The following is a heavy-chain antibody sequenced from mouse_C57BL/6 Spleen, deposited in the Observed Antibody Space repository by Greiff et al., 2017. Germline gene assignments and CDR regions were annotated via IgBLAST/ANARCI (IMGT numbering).Heavy chain of an antibody. D-gene: IGHD1-1*01. CDR3: ASSDYGSIPEFAY. Sequence: QVQLQQPGAELVKPGASVKLSCKASGYTFTSYWMHWVKQRPGRGLEWIGRIDPNSGGTKYNEKFKSKATLTVDKPSSTAYMQLSSLTSEDSAVYYCASSDYGSIPEFAYWGQGTLVTVSA. CDR2: IDPNSGGT. CDR1: GYTFTSYW. V-gene: IGHV1-72*01. J-gene: IGHJ3*01.